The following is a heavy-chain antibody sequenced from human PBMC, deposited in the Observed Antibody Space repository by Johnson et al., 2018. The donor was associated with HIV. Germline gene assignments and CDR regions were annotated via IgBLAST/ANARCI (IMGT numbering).Heavy chain of an antibody. D-gene: IGHD2-15*01. Sequence: VQLVESGGGVVQPGRSLRLSCAASGFTFSSYGMHWVRQAPGKGLEWVAVIWYDGSHKYYADSVKGRFTISRDNSMNTLYLQMNSLRAEDTAVYYCAKGGYCSGGSCYPDAFDIWGQGTMVTVYS. CDR1: GFTFSSYG. CDR3: AKGGYCSGGSCYPDAFDI. CDR2: IWYDGSHK. V-gene: IGHV3-33*06. J-gene: IGHJ3*02.